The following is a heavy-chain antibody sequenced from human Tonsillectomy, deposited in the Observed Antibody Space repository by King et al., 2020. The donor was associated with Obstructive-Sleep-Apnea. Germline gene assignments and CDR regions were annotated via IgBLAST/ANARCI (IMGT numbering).Heavy chain of an antibody. D-gene: IGHD5-24*01. Sequence: VQLVESGAEGKKPGSSVKVSCKASGGPFSSYAISWVRQAPGQGRAGIGGVIPTFGIANYAQKFQGRVTITADESTSTAYMELSSLRSEDTAVDYCARAYVEMATDPFDYWGQGTLVTVSS. J-gene: IGHJ4*02. V-gene: IGHV1-69*01. CDR1: GGPFSSYA. CDR3: ARAYVEMATDPFDY. CDR2: VIPTFGIA.